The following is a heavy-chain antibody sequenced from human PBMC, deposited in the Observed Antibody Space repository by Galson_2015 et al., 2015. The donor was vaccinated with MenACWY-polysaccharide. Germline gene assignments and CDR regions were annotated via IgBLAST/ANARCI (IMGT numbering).Heavy chain of an antibody. CDR3: AKIPTVGATYFVY. CDR2: IDPKRGGT. J-gene: IGHJ4*02. Sequence: SVKVSCKASGYIFTDFYIHWVREAPGRGLEWVGWIDPKRGGTNYAQKFQGRVTMTRDTSISTAYLELSSLRADDTAVYYCAKIPTVGATYFVYWRQGTLVTVSS. D-gene: IGHD1-26*01. V-gene: IGHV1-2*02. CDR1: GYIFTDFY.